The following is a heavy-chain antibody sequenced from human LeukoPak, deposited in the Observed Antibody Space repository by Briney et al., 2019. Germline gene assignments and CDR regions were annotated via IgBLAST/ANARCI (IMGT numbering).Heavy chain of an antibody. CDR2: ISGSSGII. CDR3: ARDPGGWYYFDY. D-gene: IGHD6-19*01. J-gene: IGHJ4*02. CDR1: GFTFNTYT. V-gene: IGHV3-48*01. Sequence: PGGSLRLSCVASGFTFNTYTMNWVRQAPGKGLEWVSYISGSSGIIDYADSVRGRFTISRDNAKNSLYLQMNSLRAEDTAVYYCARDPGGWYYFDYWGQGTLVTVSS.